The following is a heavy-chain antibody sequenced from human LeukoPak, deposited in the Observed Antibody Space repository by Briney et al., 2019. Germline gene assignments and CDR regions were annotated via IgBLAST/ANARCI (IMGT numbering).Heavy chain of an antibody. J-gene: IGHJ4*02. CDR3: VRRRSGYDY. V-gene: IGHV3-64D*06. Sequence: PGGSLRHSCSASGFTFSSYAMHWVRQAPGKGLEYVSAINSNGGSTYYADSVKGRFTISRDNSKNTLYLQMSSLRTEDTAVYYCVRRRSGYDYWGQGTLVTVSS. CDR2: INSNGGST. CDR1: GFTFSSYA. D-gene: IGHD5-12*01.